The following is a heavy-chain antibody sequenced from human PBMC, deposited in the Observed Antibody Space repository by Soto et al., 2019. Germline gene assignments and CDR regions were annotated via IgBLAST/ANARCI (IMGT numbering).Heavy chain of an antibody. CDR1: GGSISSGGYS. Sequence: QLQLQESGSGLVKPSQTLSLTCTVSGGSISSGGYSWSWIRQPPGKGLEWIGYMYHSGRTYYNPSLKGPDTISIDMSKNQFSLKLSSVTAEDTAVYYCARVPDYWGQGILVTVSS. V-gene: IGHV4-30-2*01. CDR3: ARVPDY. J-gene: IGHJ4*02. D-gene: IGHD2-2*01. CDR2: MYHSGRT.